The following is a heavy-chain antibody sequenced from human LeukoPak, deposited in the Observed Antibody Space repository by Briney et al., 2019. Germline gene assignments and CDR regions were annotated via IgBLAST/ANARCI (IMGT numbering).Heavy chain of an antibody. Sequence: PSQTLSLTCTVSGGSISSGGYYWSWIRQPPGKGLEWIGYIYHSGSTYYNPSLKSRVTISVDRSKNQFSLKLSSVTAADTAVYYCARAVKDCSSTSCYYYFQHWGQGTLVTVSS. CDR1: GGSISSGGYY. CDR2: IYHSGST. J-gene: IGHJ1*01. CDR3: ARAVKDCSSTSCYYYFQH. D-gene: IGHD2-2*01. V-gene: IGHV4-30-2*01.